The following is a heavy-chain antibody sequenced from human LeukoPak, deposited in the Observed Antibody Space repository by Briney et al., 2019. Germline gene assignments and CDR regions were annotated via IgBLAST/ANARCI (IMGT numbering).Heavy chain of an antibody. CDR2: INTNTGNP. CDR1: GYTFTSYA. CDR3: ARGDIVATMRYYFDY. V-gene: IGHV7-4-1*02. D-gene: IGHD5-12*01. Sequence: GASVKVSCKASGYTFTSYAMNWVRQAPGQGLEWMGWINTNTGNPTYAQGFTGRFVFSLDTSVSTAYLQISSLKAEDTAVYYCARGDIVATMRYYFDYWGQGTLVTVSS. J-gene: IGHJ4*02.